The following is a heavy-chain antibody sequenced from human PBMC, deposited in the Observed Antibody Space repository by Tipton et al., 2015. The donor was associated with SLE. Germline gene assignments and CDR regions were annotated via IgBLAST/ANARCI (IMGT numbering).Heavy chain of an antibody. J-gene: IGHJ4*02. CDR3: VRELVGGHFDY. Sequence: QLVQSGAEVKKPGASVKVSCKSSGYSFSDYAVTWVRQAPGQGLEWMGWINTKNGNTRYAQKFQGRVTMATDTSTDTAYMDLRSLRSDDTAVYYCVRELVGGHFDYWGQGTLVTVSS. CDR1: GYSFSDYA. CDR2: INTKNGNT. D-gene: IGHD3-16*01. V-gene: IGHV1-18*01.